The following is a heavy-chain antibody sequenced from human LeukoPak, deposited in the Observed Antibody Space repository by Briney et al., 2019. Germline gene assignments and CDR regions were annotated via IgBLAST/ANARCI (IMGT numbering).Heavy chain of an antibody. CDR3: ARGSGYGVYWYFDL. V-gene: IGHV3-53*01. CDR1: GFTVSSNY. CDR2: LYSGRST. D-gene: IGHD5-18*01. Sequence: PGGSLRLSCAASGFTVSSNYMSGVRQGPGKGLGWVSVLYSGRSTYYADSVKSRFTISTDDSKNTLYLQMNSLKAEDTAVYFCARGSGYGVYWYFDLWGRGTLVTVSS. J-gene: IGHJ2*01.